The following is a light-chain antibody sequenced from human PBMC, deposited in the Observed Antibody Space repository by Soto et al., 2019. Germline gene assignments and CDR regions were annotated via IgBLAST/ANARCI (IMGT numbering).Light chain of an antibody. J-gene: IGKJ1*01. CDR3: QQYNSYSPRT. CDR2: DAS. CDR1: QSISRW. V-gene: IGKV1-5*01. Sequence: DIQMTQSPSTLSASVGDRVTITCRASQSISRWLAWYQQRPGKVPKLLIYDASSLESGVPSRFSGSGSGTDFTLTISSLQPDDFAAYYCQQYNSYSPRTYAQGTKVEIK.